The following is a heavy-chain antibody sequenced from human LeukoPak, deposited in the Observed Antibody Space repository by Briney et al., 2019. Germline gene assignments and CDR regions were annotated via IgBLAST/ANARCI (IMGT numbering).Heavy chain of an antibody. CDR1: GGSMTTHL. V-gene: IGHV4-4*07. Sequence: SETLSLTCTVSGGSMTTHLWSWIRQPAGKGPEWIGRIYTSGSTNYNPSLQSRVTISVDTSKNQFSLELSSVTAADTAVYYCARGSRRLADFHYWGQGTLVTVSS. CDR3: ARGSRRLADFHY. J-gene: IGHJ4*02. CDR2: IYTSGST. D-gene: IGHD6-19*01.